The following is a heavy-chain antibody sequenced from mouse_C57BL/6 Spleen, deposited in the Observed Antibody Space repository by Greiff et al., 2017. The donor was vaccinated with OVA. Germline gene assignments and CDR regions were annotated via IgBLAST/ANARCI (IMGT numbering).Heavy chain of an antibody. D-gene: IGHD2-1*01. V-gene: IGHV2-5*01. J-gene: IGHJ3*01. CDR2: IWRGGST. CDR3: ATNGDFYYGNLFAY. CDR1: GFSLTSYG. Sequence: VQLQQSGPGLVQPSQGLSITCTVSGFSLTSYGVHWVRQSPGKGLEWLGVIWRGGSTDYNAAFMSRLSITKDNSKSQVFFKMNSLQADDTAIYYCATNGDFYYGNLFAYWGQGTLVTVSA.